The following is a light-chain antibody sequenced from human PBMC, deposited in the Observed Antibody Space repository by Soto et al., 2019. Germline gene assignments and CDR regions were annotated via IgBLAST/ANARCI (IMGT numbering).Light chain of an antibody. Sequence: QLVLTQSPSASASLRASVKLTCTLSSGHSNYAIAWHQQQPEKGPRYLMNLNSDGSHTKGDGIPDRFSGSSSGAERYLTISSLQSEVEADYYCQTWATGIRVFGGGTKVTVL. J-gene: IGLJ3*02. V-gene: IGLV4-69*01. CDR2: LNSDGSH. CDR3: QTWATGIRV. CDR1: SGHSNYA.